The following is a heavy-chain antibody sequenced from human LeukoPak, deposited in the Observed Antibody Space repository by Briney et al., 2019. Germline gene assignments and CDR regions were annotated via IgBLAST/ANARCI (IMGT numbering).Heavy chain of an antibody. V-gene: IGHV3-30-3*01. CDR1: GFTFSSYA. CDR2: ISYDGSNK. J-gene: IGHJ4*02. CDR3: ARDKASSSWGLEY. D-gene: IGHD6-13*01. Sequence: GGSLRLSCAASGFTFSSYAMHWVRQAPGKGLEWVAVISYDGSNKYYADSVKGRFTISRDNSKNTLYLQMNSLRAEDTAVYYCARDKASSSWGLEYWGQGTLVTVSS.